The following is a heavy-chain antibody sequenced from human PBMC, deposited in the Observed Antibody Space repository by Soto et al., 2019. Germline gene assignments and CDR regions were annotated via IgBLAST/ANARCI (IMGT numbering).Heavy chain of an antibody. Sequence: QVQLQQWGAGLLKPSETLSLTCAVYGGSFSGYYWSWIRQPPGKGLEWIGEINHSGSTNYNPSLKGRVTISVDTSKNQFSLKLSSVTAADTAVYYCSRTMSMDVWGQGTTVTVSS. V-gene: IGHV4-34*01. D-gene: IGHD3-3*01. CDR3: SRTMSMDV. CDR2: INHSGST. CDR1: GGSFSGYY. J-gene: IGHJ6*02.